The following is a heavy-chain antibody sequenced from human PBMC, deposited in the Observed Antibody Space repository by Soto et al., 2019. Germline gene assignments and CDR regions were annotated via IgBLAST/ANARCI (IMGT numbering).Heavy chain of an antibody. J-gene: IGHJ4*02. CDR2: IYHSGST. Sequence: PSETLSLTCAVSSGSISSSNWWSWVRQPPGKGLEWIGEIYHSGSTNYNPSLKSRVTISVDKSKNQFSLKLSSVTAADTAVYYCARDLKNGDYFDYWGQGTLVTVSS. CDR3: ARDLKNGDYFDY. CDR1: SGSISSSNW. V-gene: IGHV4-4*02. D-gene: IGHD2-8*01.